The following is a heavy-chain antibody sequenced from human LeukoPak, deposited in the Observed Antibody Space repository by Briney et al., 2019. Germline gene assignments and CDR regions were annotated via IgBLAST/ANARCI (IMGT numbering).Heavy chain of an antibody. D-gene: IGHD2-2*01. J-gene: IGHJ5*02. CDR3: ATDLGYCSSTSCYAFDP. Sequence: ASVKVSCKVSGYTITELSMHWVRQAPGKGLEWMGGFDPEDGETIYAQTFKGRVTMTEDTSTNTAYMELSSLRSEDTAVYYCATDLGYCSSTSCYAFDPWGQGTLVTVSS. CDR2: FDPEDGET. CDR1: GYTITELS. V-gene: IGHV1-24*01.